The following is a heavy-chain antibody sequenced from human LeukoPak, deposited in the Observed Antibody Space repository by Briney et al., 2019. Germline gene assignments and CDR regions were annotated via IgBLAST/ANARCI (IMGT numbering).Heavy chain of an antibody. CDR3: AREDVNLVRGGVLDF. D-gene: IGHD3-10*01. Sequence: GGSLRLSCAASGFTFSSYEMNWVRQAPGKGLEWVSYISSSGSTIYYADSVKGRFTISRDNAKNSVYLQMNSLRAEDTAIYYCAREDVNLVRGGVLDFWGQGTLVTVPS. J-gene: IGHJ4*02. CDR2: ISSSGSTI. V-gene: IGHV3-48*03. CDR1: GFTFSSYE.